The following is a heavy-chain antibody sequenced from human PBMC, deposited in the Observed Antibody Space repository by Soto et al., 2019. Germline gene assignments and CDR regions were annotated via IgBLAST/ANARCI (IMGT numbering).Heavy chain of an antibody. J-gene: IGHJ4*02. D-gene: IGHD3-9*01. CDR1: GFTPTTNP. CDR2: ISGTASRT. Sequence: PGGALRLYCAGPGFTPTTNPLSWVRQPPGKGLEWVTTISGTASRTYYVDSVKGRFFISRDNSKNTVTLQMNNLTLDDTAVYYCATSFRYFDNWGQGTRVTVSS. V-gene: IGHV3-23*01. CDR3: ATSFRYFDN.